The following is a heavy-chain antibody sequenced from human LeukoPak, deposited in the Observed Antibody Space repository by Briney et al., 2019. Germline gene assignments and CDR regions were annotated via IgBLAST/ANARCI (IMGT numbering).Heavy chain of an antibody. CDR1: GGSISSSNYY. V-gene: IGHV4-39*01. CDR2: IHYSGRT. D-gene: IGHD5-12*01. CDR3: ARREIVATIDY. J-gene: IGHJ4*02. Sequence: SETLSLTCTVSGGSISSSNYYWAWIRQPPGKGLEWIGSIHYSGRTFYNPSLKSRVTISADTSKNQFSLKLSSVTAADTAVFYCARREIVATIDYWGQGTLVTVSS.